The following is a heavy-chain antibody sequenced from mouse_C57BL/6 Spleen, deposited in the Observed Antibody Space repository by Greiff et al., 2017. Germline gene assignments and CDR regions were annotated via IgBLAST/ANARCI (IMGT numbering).Heavy chain of an antibody. J-gene: IGHJ3*01. D-gene: IGHD2-5*01. V-gene: IGHV2-9-1*01. CDR2: IWTGGGT. CDR3: ARNEGKFIGYSNFAY. CDR1: GFSLTSYA. Sequence: QVQLQQSGPGLVAPSQSLSITCTVSGFSLTSYAISWVRQPPGKGLEWLGVIWTGGGTNYNSALKSRLSISKDNSKSQVFLKMNSLQTDDTARYYCARNEGKFIGYSNFAYWGQGTLVTVSA.